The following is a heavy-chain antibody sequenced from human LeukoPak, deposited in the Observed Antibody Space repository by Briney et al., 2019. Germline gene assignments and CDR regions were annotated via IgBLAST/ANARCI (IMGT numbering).Heavy chain of an antibody. CDR2: INSDGGST. J-gene: IGHJ3*02. D-gene: IGHD6-13*01. Sequence: PGGSLRLSCAASGFTFSNYWMHWVRQAPGKGLVWVSRINSDGGSTSYADSVKARFTISRDNAKNTLYLQMNSLRAEDTAVYYCTRAYSNAFDIWGQGTVVTVSS. CDR1: GFTFSNYW. V-gene: IGHV3-74*01. CDR3: TRAYSNAFDI.